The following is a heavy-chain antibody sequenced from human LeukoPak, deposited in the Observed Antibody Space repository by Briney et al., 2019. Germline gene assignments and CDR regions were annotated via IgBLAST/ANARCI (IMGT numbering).Heavy chain of an antibody. CDR1: GGSISSYY. CDR2: IYTSGST. Sequence: SETLSLTCTVSGGSISSYYWSWIRQPAGKGLEWIGRIYTSGSTNYNPSLKSRVTMSVDTSKNQFSLKLSSVAAADTAVYYCARQARGSGSYLFDYWGQGTLVTVSS. V-gene: IGHV4-4*07. D-gene: IGHD3-10*01. J-gene: IGHJ4*02. CDR3: ARQARGSGSYLFDY.